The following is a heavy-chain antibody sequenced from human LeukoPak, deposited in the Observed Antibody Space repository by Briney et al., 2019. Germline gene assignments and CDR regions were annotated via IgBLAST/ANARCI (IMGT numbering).Heavy chain of an antibody. Sequence: ASVKVSCQISGYTLTEVSMHWVQQAPGKGLEWMGGIDPADGEPIYAQKFQGRVTMSEDTSTDTAYMDLSSLRSEDTAVYYCATEVVGYGDVHYFDSWGQGTLVTVSP. D-gene: IGHD4-17*01. CDR3: ATEVVGYGDVHYFDS. V-gene: IGHV1-24*01. J-gene: IGHJ4*02. CDR1: GYTLTEVS. CDR2: IDPADGEP.